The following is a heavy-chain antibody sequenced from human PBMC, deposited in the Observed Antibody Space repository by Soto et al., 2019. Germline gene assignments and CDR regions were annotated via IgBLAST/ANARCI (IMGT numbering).Heavy chain of an antibody. J-gene: IGHJ4*02. CDR2: IYYSGST. V-gene: IGHV4-59*01. D-gene: IGHD3-9*01. CDR1: GGSISSYY. CDR3: ASLRYFDWAVFDY. Sequence: SETLSLTCTVSGGSISSYYWSWIRQPPGKGLEWIGYIYYSGSTNYNPSLKSRVTISVDTSKNQFSLKLSSVTAADTAVFYCASLRYFDWAVFDYWGQGTLVTVSS.